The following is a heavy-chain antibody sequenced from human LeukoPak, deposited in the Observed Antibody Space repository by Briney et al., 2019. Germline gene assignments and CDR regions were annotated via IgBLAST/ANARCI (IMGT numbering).Heavy chain of an antibody. CDR2: ISYDGSNK. CDR3: ARDPFAIFYQPHYYMDV. CDR1: GFTFSSYG. Sequence: PGRSLRLSCAASGFTFSSYGMHWVRQAPGKGLEWVAVISYDGSNKYYADSVKGRFTISRDNSKNTLYLQMNSLRAEDTAVYYCARDPFAIFYQPHYYMDVWGKGTTVTVSS. D-gene: IGHD3-3*01. J-gene: IGHJ6*03. V-gene: IGHV3-30*03.